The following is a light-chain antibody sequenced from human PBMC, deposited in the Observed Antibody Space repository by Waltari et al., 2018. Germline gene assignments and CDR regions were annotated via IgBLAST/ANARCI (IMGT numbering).Light chain of an antibody. V-gene: IGLV2-14*01. Sequence: QSALTQPASVSGSPGQSITISCTGTNRDVGNYNYVSWYQQHPGKAPKLIIYDVSNRPSGVSNRFSGSKSGNTASLTISGLQAEDEADYFCNSYTSSSLWVFGGGTKLTIL. CDR3: NSYTSSSLWV. CDR1: NRDVGNYNY. J-gene: IGLJ3*02. CDR2: DVS.